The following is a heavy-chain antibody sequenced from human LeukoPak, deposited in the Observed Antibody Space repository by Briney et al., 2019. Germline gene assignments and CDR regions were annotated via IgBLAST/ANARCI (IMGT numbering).Heavy chain of an antibody. J-gene: IGHJ4*02. CDR2: INWNGGST. CDR1: GFTFDNYG. V-gene: IGHV3-20*04. D-gene: IGHD3-9*01. CDR3: VRPYDILTGYYFDY. Sequence: GGSLRLSCAASGFTFDNYGMSWVRQAPGKGLEWVSGINWNGGSTGYADSVKGRFTISRDNAKNSLYLQMNSVRAEDTALYYRVRPYDILTGYYFDYWGQGTLVTVSS.